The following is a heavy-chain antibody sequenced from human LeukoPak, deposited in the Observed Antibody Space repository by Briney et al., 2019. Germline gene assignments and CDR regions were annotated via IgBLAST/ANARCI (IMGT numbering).Heavy chain of an antibody. J-gene: IGHJ4*02. V-gene: IGHV4-38-2*02. CDR1: GYSISSGYY. CDR2: IYHSGST. D-gene: IGHD5-24*01. Sequence: SETLSLTCTVSGYSISSGYYWGWIRQPPGKGLEWIGSIYHSGSTYYNPSLKSRVTISVDTSKNQFSLRLSSVTAADTAVYYCARGGRDSDDYWGQGTLVTVSS. CDR3: ARGGRDSDDY.